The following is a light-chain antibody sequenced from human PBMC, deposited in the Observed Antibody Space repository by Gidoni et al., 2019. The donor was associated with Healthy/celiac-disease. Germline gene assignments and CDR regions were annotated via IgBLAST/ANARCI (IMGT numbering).Light chain of an antibody. CDR1: QNISSY. J-gene: IGKJ4*01. V-gene: IGKV1-39*01. Sequence: DIQMTQSPSSLSASVGDRVTITVRASQNISSYLNWYQQKPGKAPKLLIYAASSLQSGVPSRFSGSGSGTDFTLTISSLQPEDFATYYCQQSYSTPLTFGGGTKVEIK. CDR3: QQSYSTPLT. CDR2: AAS.